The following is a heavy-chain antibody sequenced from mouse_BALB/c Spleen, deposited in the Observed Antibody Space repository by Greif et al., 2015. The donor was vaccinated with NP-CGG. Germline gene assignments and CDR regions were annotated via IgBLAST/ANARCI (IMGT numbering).Heavy chain of an antibody. D-gene: IGHD1-1*01. Sequence: EVQGVESGGGLVQPGGSRQLSCAASGFTFSSFGMHWVRQAPEKGLTWVAYLSSGSSTLYYADTVTGRFTLSRDNPKNTQFQQRTSLRSEDAAKYYGARTTVVAYEAMDDWGQGTSVTVSS. J-gene: IGHJ4*01. CDR3: ARTTVVAYEAMDD. CDR2: LSSGSSTL. CDR1: GFTFSSFG. V-gene: IGHV5-17*02.